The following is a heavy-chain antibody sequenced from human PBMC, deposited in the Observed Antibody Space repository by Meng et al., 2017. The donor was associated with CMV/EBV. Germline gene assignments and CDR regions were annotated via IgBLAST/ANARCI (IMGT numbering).Heavy chain of an antibody. CDR1: GGSISSSSYY. Sequence: SETLSLTCTVSGGSISSSSYYWGWIRQPPGKGLEWIGSIYYSGSTYYNPSLKSRVNISVDTSKNQFSLKLSSVTAADTAVYYCARLAAAGLATLDYWGQGTLVTVSS. CDR3: ARLAAAGLATLDY. V-gene: IGHV4-39*01. CDR2: IYYSGST. J-gene: IGHJ4*02. D-gene: IGHD6-13*01.